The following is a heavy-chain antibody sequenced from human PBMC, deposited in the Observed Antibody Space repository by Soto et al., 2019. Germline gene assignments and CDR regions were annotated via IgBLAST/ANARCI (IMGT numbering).Heavy chain of an antibody. CDR2: IWYDGSNK. Sequence: PGGSLRLSCAASGFTFSSYGMHWVRQAPGKGLEWVAVIWYDGSNKYYADSVKGRFTISRDNSKNTLYLQMNSLRAEDTAVYYCARDKLRYCSSTRCYEMGYWGQGTLVTVSS. CDR3: ARDKLRYCSSTRCYEMGY. V-gene: IGHV3-33*01. CDR1: GFTFSSYG. D-gene: IGHD2-2*01. J-gene: IGHJ4*02.